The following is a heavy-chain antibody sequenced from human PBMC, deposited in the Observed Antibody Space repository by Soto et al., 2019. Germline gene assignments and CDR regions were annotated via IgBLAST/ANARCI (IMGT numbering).Heavy chain of an antibody. Sequence: GSLRLSCAASGFTFSSYAMSWVRQAPGKXLEWVSAISGSGGSTYYADSVKGRFTISRDNSKNTLYLQMNSLRAEDTAVYYCASSYYYGSGSMTPGAFDIWGQGTMVTVSS. V-gene: IGHV3-23*01. D-gene: IGHD3-10*01. CDR1: GFTFSSYA. CDR2: ISGSGGST. J-gene: IGHJ3*02. CDR3: ASSYYYGSGSMTPGAFDI.